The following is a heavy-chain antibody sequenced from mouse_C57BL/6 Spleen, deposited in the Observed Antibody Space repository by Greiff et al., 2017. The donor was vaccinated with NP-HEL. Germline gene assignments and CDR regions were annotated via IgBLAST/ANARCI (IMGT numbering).Heavy chain of an antibody. CDR3: ILYSSFDS. Sequence: EVQLHQSGAELVRPGASVQLSCTASGFNIKDDYMHWVKQRPEQGLEWIGWIDPENGDTEYASKFQGKATITADTSSNTAYLQLSSLTSEDTAVYYCILYSSFDSWRQGTTRTVSS. J-gene: IGHJ2*01. CDR2: IDPENGDT. D-gene: IGHD2-12*01. CDR1: GFNIKDDY. V-gene: IGHV14-4*01.